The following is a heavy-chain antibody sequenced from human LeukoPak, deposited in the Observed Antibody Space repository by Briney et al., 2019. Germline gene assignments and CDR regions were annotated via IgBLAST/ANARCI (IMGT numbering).Heavy chain of an antibody. CDR2: MNQFGTEI. J-gene: IGHJ4*02. D-gene: IGHD3/OR15-3a*01. V-gene: IGHV3-7*04. Sequence: GGSLTLSCPASKFTFSDYYMTWVRQAPGKGPEWVAYMNQFGTEIKYLDSVKGRFTISRDNANNSLYLWLTSLTADETAVYYCARGPYYYEFWGQGTLVIVSS. CDR1: KFTFSDYY. CDR3: ARGPYYYEF.